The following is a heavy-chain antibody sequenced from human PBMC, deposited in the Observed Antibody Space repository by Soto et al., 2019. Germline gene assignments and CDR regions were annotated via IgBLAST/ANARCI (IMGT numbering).Heavy chain of an antibody. J-gene: IGHJ3*02. D-gene: IGHD3-10*01. Sequence: QGKLVQSGPEVKKPGASVKVSCTASGYSFSGYDITWVRQAPGQGLEWLGWVSTSIRSTMSAEKLQGRLTMTTDTSTTTVYMELRGLTSDDTAVYYCALVSGAALYGEDALDIWGQGTMVSVSS. CDR1: GYSFSGYD. CDR2: VSTSIRST. CDR3: ALVSGAALYGEDALDI. V-gene: IGHV1-18*04.